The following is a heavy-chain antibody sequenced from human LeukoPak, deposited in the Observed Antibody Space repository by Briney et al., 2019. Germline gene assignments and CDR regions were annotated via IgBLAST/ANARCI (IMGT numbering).Heavy chain of an antibody. Sequence: GGSLRLSCAASGFTFSSYAMHWVRQAPGKGLEWVAIISYDGSNKYSADSVKGRFTISRDNARNTVFLQMNSLRAEDTAVYYCARDFDMGITPGDDFDFWGQGTLVTVSS. CDR3: ARDFDMGITPGDDFDF. CDR1: GFTFSSYA. D-gene: IGHD3-16*01. V-gene: IGHV3-30*04. J-gene: IGHJ4*02. CDR2: ISYDGSNK.